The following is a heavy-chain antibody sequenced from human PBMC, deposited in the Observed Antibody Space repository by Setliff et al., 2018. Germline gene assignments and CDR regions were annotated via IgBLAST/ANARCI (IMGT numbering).Heavy chain of an antibody. Sequence: AASVKVSCKASGGTFSSYGISWVRQAPGQGLEWMGGTIPIFGTTNYAQKFQGRVTIITDEPTTTAYMELSSLRSDDTAVYYCARSTSWFSTNYWGQGTPVTVSS. CDR1: GGTFSSYG. V-gene: IGHV1-69*05. D-gene: IGHD2-2*01. CDR3: ARSTSWFSTNY. CDR2: TIPIFGTT. J-gene: IGHJ4*02.